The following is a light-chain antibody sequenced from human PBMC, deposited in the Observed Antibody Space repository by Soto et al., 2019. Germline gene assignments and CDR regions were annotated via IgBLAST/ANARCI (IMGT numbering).Light chain of an antibody. V-gene: IGKV1-5*01. J-gene: IGKJ1*01. CDR3: QQYNT. CDR1: QSISSW. Sequence: DIQMTQSPSTLSASVGDRVTITCRASQSISSWLAWYQQKPGKAPKLLIYDASSLESGVPSRFSGSGSGTKFTLTISSLQPDDFATYYCQQYNTFGQGTKVDIK. CDR2: DAS.